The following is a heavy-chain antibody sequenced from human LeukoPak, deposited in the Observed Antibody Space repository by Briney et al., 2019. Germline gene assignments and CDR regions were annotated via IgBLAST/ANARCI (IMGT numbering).Heavy chain of an antibody. CDR3: ARGRVRIAAAVTNWFDP. CDR2: INPSGGST. V-gene: IGHV1-46*01. CDR1: GYTFTSYY. J-gene: IGHJ5*02. Sequence: ASVKVSCKASGYTFTSYYMHWVRQAPGQGLEWMGIINPSGGSTSYAQKFQGGVTMTRDTSTSTVYMELSSLRSEDTAVYYCARGRVRIAAAVTNWFDPWGQGTLVTVSS. D-gene: IGHD6-13*01.